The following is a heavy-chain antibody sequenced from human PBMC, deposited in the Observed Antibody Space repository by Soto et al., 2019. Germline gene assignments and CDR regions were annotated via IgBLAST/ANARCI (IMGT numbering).Heavy chain of an antibody. CDR2: IYPGDSDT. D-gene: IGHD1-7*01. CDR1: GYSFTSYW. J-gene: IGHJ4*02. V-gene: IGHV5-51*01. Sequence: RGASLKISCQGSGYSFTSYWIGWVRQMPGKGLEWMGIIYPGDSDTRYSPSFQGQVTISADKSISTAYLQWSSLKASDTAMYYCASSLELPGLDYWGQGTLVTVSS. CDR3: ASSLELPGLDY.